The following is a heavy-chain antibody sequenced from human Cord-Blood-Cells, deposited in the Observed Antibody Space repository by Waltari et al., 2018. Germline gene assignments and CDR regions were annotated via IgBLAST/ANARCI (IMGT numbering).Heavy chain of an antibody. D-gene: IGHD3-10*01. CDR3: ARDKAARDYYYGSGSYYYYYGMDV. J-gene: IGHJ6*02. CDR1: GGSISSYY. Sequence: QVQLQESGPGLVKPSETLSLTCTVPGGSISSYYWSWTRQPAGKGLEGIGRIYTSGSTNYNPSLKSRVTMSVDTSKNQFSLKLSSVTAADTAVYYCARDKAARDYYYGSGSYYYYYGMDVWGQGTTVTVSS. CDR2: IYTSGST. V-gene: IGHV4-4*07.